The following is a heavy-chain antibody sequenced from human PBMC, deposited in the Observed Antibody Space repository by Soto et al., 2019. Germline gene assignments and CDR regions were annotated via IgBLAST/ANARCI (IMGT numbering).Heavy chain of an antibody. J-gene: IGHJ4*02. D-gene: IGHD3-10*01. V-gene: IGHV4-59*01. CDR2: IYYSGST. CDR1: GGSISSYY. Sequence: SETLSLTCTVSGGSISSYYWSWIRQPPGKGLEWIGYIYYSGSTNYNPSLKSRVTISVDTSKNQFSLKLSSVTAADTAVYYCARVRHYYGSGSYNPIIARFDYWGQGTLVTVSS. CDR3: ARVRHYYGSGSYNPIIARFDY.